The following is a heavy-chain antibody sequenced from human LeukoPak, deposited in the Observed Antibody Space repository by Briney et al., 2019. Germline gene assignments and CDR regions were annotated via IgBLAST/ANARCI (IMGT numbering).Heavy chain of an antibody. CDR3: ASLPPRYYDFWSGYYPPAY. V-gene: IGHV4-34*01. Sequence: PSETLSLTCAVYGGSFSGYFWSWIRQPPGKGLEWIGEINHSGSTNYNPSLKSRVTISVDTSKNQFSLKLSSVTAADTAVYCCASLPPRYYDFWSGYYPPAYWGQGTLVTVSS. CDR2: INHSGST. D-gene: IGHD3-3*01. CDR1: GGSFSGYF. J-gene: IGHJ4*02.